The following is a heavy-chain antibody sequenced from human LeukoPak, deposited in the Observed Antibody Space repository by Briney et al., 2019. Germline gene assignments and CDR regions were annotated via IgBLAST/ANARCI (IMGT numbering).Heavy chain of an antibody. CDR3: ARDNPPFCSGGTCYSY. Sequence: VASVKVSCKASGGTFSSYAISWVRLAPGQGLEWMGRIIPILNIANYAQKFQGRVTIVADESTSTAYMELSSLRSEDTAVYYCARDNPPFCSGGTCYSYWGQGTLVTVSS. CDR1: GGTFSSYA. D-gene: IGHD2-15*01. CDR2: IIPILNIA. J-gene: IGHJ4*02. V-gene: IGHV1-69*04.